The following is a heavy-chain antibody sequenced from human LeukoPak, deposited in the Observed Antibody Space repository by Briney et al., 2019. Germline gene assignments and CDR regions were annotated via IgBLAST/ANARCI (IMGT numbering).Heavy chain of an antibody. CDR1: GFTFSSYA. V-gene: IGHV3-30-3*01. D-gene: IGHD6-13*01. J-gene: IGHJ4*02. CDR2: ISYDGSNK. Sequence: PGRSLRLSCAASGFTFSSYAMHWVRQAPGKGLEWVAVISYDGSNKYYADSVKGRFTISRDNSKNTLYPQMNSLRAEDTAVYYCARGEQQLVLYYWGQGTLVTVSS. CDR3: ARGEQQLVLYY.